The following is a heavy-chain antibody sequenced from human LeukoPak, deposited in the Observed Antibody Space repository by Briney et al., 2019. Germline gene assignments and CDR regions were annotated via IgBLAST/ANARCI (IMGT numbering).Heavy chain of an antibody. CDR3: ARSLSYGSGNIGAFDI. CDR1: GLTFSSYS. J-gene: IGHJ3*02. V-gene: IGHV3-21*01. D-gene: IGHD3-10*01. CDR2: ISSSSSYI. Sequence: GGSLRLSCAASGLTFSSYSMNWVRQAPGKGLEWVSSISSSSSYIYYADSVKGRFTISRDNAKNSLYLQMNSLRAEDTAVYYCARSLSYGSGNIGAFDIWGQGTMVTVSS.